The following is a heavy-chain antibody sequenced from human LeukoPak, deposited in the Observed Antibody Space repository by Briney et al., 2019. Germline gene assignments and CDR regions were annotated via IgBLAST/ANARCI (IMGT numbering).Heavy chain of an antibody. CDR2: IYTSGST. D-gene: IGHD3-3*01. J-gene: IGHJ5*02. CDR1: DGFISTYY. V-gene: IGHV4-4*07. Sequence: SETLSLTCTVSDGFISTYYWTWIRQPAGKGLEWIGRIYTSGSTNYNPSFKSRVTMSVDTSKNQFSLKLISVTAADTAVYYCARGLEGYYDFWSGYYHWGQGTLVTVSS. CDR3: ARGLEGYYDFWSGYYH.